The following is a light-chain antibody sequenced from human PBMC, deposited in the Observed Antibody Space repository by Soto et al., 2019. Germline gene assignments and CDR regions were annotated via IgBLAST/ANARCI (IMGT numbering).Light chain of an antibody. J-gene: IGLJ1*01. Sequence: QSVLTQPASVSGSPGQSITISCSGTSSDIGGYNYVSWYQQHPGKAPKLMVYEVIHRPSGVSHRFSGARSGNTASLTISALQAEGEAVYYCASYSTTSTPYVFGTGTKATVL. CDR2: EVI. CDR3: ASYSTTSTPYV. V-gene: IGLV2-14*01. CDR1: SSDIGGYNY.